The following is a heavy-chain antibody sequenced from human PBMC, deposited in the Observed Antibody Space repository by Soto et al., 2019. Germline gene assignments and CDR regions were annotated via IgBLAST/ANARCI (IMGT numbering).Heavy chain of an antibody. CDR3: AKDLGSGGSCYYYFDS. D-gene: IGHD2-15*01. Sequence: PGGSLRLTCAASGFTFSSYAMSWVRQAPGKGLEWVSAISGSGGSTYYADSVKGRFTISRDNYKNTLYLQMNSLRAEDTAVYYCAKDLGSGGSCYYYFDSWGQGTLATVSS. CDR1: GFTFSSYA. J-gene: IGHJ4*02. CDR2: ISGSGGST. V-gene: IGHV3-23*01.